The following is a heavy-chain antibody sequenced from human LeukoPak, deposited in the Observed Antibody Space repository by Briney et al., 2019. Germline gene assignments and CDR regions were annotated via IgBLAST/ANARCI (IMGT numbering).Heavy chain of an antibody. CDR3: ARGGSALPHDAFDI. D-gene: IGHD3-16*01. CDR1: GYTFTGYY. J-gene: IGHJ3*02. Sequence: ASVKVSCKASGYTFTGYYMHWVRQAPGQGLEWMGWINPNSGGTNYAQKFQGRVTMTRDTSISTAYMELSRLRSDDTAVYCCARGGSALPHDAFDIWGQGTMVTVSS. CDR2: INPNSGGT. V-gene: IGHV1-2*02.